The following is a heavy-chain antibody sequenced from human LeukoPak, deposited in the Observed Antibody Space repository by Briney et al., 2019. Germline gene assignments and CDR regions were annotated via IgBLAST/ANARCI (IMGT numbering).Heavy chain of an antibody. CDR3: AGGQHGYPPGG. CDR2: IWYDGSNK. V-gene: IGHV3-30*19. Sequence: GGSLRLSCAASGFTFSSYGMHWVRQAPGKGLEWVAVIWYDGSNKYYADSVKGRFTISRDNSKNTLYLQMNSLRAEDTAVYYCAGGQHGYPPGGWGQGTLVTVSS. D-gene: IGHD5-24*01. J-gene: IGHJ4*02. CDR1: GFTFSSYG.